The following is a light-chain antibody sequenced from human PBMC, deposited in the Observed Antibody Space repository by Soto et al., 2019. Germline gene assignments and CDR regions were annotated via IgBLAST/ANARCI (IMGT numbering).Light chain of an antibody. CDR2: EVR. Sequence: QSVLTQPASVSGSPGQSITISCAGTMRDVGAYNLVSWYQQHPGRAPQLIIYEVRTRPSGISFRFSGSKSGNTASLTISGLQAEDEADYYCSSYTAKSSLIFGGGTKLTVL. V-gene: IGLV2-14*01. CDR3: SSYTAKSSLI. CDR1: MRDVGAYNL. J-gene: IGLJ2*01.